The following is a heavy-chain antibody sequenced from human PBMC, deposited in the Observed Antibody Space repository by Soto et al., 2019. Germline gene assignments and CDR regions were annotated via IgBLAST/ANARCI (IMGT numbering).Heavy chain of an antibody. CDR3: ARAVYCSSTSCYRLSYMDV. Sequence: SETLSLTCAVYGGSFSGYYWSWIRQPPGKGLEWIGEINHSGSTNYNPSLKSRVTISVDTSKNQFSLKLSSVTAADTAVYYCARAVYCSSTSCYRLSYMDVWGKGTTVTVSS. J-gene: IGHJ6*03. CDR1: GGSFSGYY. D-gene: IGHD2-2*02. CDR2: INHSGST. V-gene: IGHV4-34*01.